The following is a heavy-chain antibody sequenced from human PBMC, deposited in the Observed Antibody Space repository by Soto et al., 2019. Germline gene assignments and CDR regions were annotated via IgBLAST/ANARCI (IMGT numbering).Heavy chain of an antibody. D-gene: IGHD5-18*01. CDR3: TRDGDYGYSLAY. CDR2: ISHSVSA. J-gene: IGHJ4*02. CDR1: GASISPGKW. Sequence: QVQLQESGPGLVKPSETLTLTCAVSGASISPGKWWSWVRQPPGKGLEWIGEISHSVSANYNPALRSRVTIQVDKSKNQFSLKLSVTASDTAMYYCTRDGDYGYSLAYWGQGTLVTVSS. V-gene: IGHV4-4*02.